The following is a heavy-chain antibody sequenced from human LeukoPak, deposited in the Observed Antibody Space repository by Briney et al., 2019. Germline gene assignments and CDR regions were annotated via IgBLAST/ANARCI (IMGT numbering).Heavy chain of an antibody. Sequence: GESLKISCKGSGYSFTSYWIGWVRQMPGKGLEWMGIIYPGDSDTRYSPSFQGQVTITADKSISTAYLQWSSLKASDTAMYYCARPTLMTTVTNDAFDIWGQGTMVTVSS. J-gene: IGHJ3*02. CDR2: IYPGDSDT. D-gene: IGHD4-17*01. V-gene: IGHV5-51*01. CDR1: GYSFTSYW. CDR3: ARPTLMTTVTNDAFDI.